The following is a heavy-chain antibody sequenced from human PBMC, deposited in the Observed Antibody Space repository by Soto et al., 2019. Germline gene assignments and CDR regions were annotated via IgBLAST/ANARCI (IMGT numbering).Heavy chain of an antibody. J-gene: IGHJ4*02. D-gene: IGHD6-13*01. CDR1: GGSISSGDYY. V-gene: IGHV4-30-4*01. CDR2: IYYSGST. CDR3: ARDGDSSSWYLVPVY. Sequence: QVQLQESGPGLVKPSQTLSLTCTVSGGSISSGDYYWSWIRQPPGKGLEWIGYIYYSGSTYYNPSLKSRVTISVDTFKNQFSLKLSSVTAADTAVYYCARDGDSSSWYLVPVYWGQGTLVTVSS.